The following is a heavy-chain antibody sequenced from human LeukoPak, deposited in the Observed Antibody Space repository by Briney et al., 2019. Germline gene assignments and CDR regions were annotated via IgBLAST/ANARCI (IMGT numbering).Heavy chain of an antibody. Sequence: GGSLRLSCVASGFTFSHYWMSWVRQAPGKGLEWVANINTDGNEIYYVDSVKGRFSISRDNFKNSLYLQMNSLRVEDTAVYYCGREDWGPADYWGQGTLVTVSS. D-gene: IGHD7-27*01. CDR2: INTDGNEI. CDR3: GREDWGPADY. CDR1: GFTFSHYW. J-gene: IGHJ4*02. V-gene: IGHV3-7*01.